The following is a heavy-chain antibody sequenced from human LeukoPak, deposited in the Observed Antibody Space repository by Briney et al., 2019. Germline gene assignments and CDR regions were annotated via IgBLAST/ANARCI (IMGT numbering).Heavy chain of an antibody. CDR3: ARDQEWLRFDY. D-gene: IGHD5-12*01. Sequence: ASVKVSCKASGYTFTSYGISWVRQAPGQGLEWMGWISAYNGNTNYAQKLQGRVTITTDESTSTAYMELSSLRSEDTAVYYCARDQEWLRFDYWGQGTLVTVSS. CDR2: ISAYNGNT. J-gene: IGHJ4*02. V-gene: IGHV1-18*01. CDR1: GYTFTSYG.